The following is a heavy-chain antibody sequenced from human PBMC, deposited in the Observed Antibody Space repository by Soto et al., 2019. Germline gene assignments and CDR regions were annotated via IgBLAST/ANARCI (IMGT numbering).Heavy chain of an antibody. CDR1: GFTFSSYG. V-gene: IGHV3-33*01. J-gene: IGHJ1*01. CDR3: ARDASGQQLARAEYFQH. Sequence: GGSLRLSCAASGFTFSSYGMHWVRQAPGKGLEWVAVIWYDGSNKYYADSVKGRFTISRDNSKNTLYLQMNSLRAEDTAVYYCARDASGQQLARAEYFQHWGQGTLVTVSS. D-gene: IGHD6-13*01. CDR2: IWYDGSNK.